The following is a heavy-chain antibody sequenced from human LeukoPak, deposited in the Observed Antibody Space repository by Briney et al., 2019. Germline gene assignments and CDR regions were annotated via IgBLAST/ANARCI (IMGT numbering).Heavy chain of an antibody. D-gene: IGHD5-24*01. V-gene: IGHV4-34*01. CDR3: ARGATISETGYFDF. CDR2: IDHRGDT. Sequence: SETLSLTCAVYGGSFSRYYWSWIRQSLGKGLEWIAEIDHRGDTNYNPSVKSRVTISVDTSKNQFSLKMRSLSAADTALYYCARGATISETGYFDFWGQGTLVTVSS. CDR1: GGSFSRYY. J-gene: IGHJ4*03.